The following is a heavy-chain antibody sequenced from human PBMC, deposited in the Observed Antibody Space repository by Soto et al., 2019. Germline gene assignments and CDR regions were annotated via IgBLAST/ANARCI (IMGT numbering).Heavy chain of an antibody. CDR3: ARGRIWFDT. CDR2: VYFSGST. J-gene: IGHJ5*02. CDR1: GASASTGSDY. V-gene: IGHV4-61*01. Sequence: QVRLQESGPGLVKPSEALSLTCTVSGASASTGSDYWSWIRLPPGKGLEWFGYVYFSGSTKYNPSLESRVTISVDTSKNQFSLRLSSVTAADTAVYYCARGRIWFDTWGQGALVTVSS.